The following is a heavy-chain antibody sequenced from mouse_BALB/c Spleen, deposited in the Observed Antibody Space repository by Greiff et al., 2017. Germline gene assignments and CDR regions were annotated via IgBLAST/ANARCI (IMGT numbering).Heavy chain of an antibody. V-gene: IGHV3-1*02. CDR3: AREGFYYYGSSYYFDY. J-gene: IGHJ2*01. D-gene: IGHD1-1*01. CDR2: IHYSGST. Sequence: EVQLQQSGPDLVKPSQSLSLTCTVTGYSITSGYSWHWIRQFPGNKLEWMGYIHYSGSTNYNPSLKSRISITRDTSKNQFFLQLNSVTTEDTATYYCAREGFYYYGSSYYFDYWGQGTTLTVSS. CDR1: GYSITSGYS.